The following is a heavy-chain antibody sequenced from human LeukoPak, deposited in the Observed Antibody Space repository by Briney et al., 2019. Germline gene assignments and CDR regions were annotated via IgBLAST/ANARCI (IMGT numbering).Heavy chain of an antibody. V-gene: IGHV1-18*01. CDR3: AIDSSGYYYSLQH. CDR2: ISPYNGNT. Sequence: ASVKVSCKASGYTFTSYGISWVRQAPGQGLEWMGWISPYNGNTNYAQKLQGRVTMTTDTSTSTAYMELRSLRSDDTAVYYCAIDSSGYYYSLQHWGQGTLVTVSS. CDR1: GYTFTSYG. D-gene: IGHD3-22*01. J-gene: IGHJ1*01.